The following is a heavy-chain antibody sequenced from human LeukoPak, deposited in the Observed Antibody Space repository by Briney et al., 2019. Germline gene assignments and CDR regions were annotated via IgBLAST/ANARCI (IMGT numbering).Heavy chain of an antibody. Sequence: SDTLSLTCTVSGGSISSGGYYWSWIRQHPGKGLEWIGYIYYSGSTYYNPSLKSRVTISVDTSKNQFSLKLSSVTAADTAVYYCARQGSGSYYPSYYYYGMDVWGQGTTVTVSS. J-gene: IGHJ6*02. CDR2: IYYSGST. V-gene: IGHV4-31*03. CDR3: ARQGSGSYYPSYYYYGMDV. CDR1: GGSISSGGYY. D-gene: IGHD3-10*01.